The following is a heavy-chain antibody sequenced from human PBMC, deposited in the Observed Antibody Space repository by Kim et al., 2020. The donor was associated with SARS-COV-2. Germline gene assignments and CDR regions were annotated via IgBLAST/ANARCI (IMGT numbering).Heavy chain of an antibody. CDR1: GFTFDDYA. D-gene: IGHD3-22*01. Sequence: GGSLRLSCAASGFTFDDYAMHWVRQAPGKGLEWVSGISWNSGSIGYADSVKGRFTISRDNAKNSLYLQMNSLRAEDTALYYCAKADYYDSSRYANAFDIWGQGTMVTLSS. V-gene: IGHV3-9*01. J-gene: IGHJ3*02. CDR2: ISWNSGSI. CDR3: AKADYYDSSRYANAFDI.